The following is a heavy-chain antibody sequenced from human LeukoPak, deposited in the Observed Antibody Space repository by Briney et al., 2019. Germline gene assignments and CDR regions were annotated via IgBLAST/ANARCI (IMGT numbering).Heavy chain of an antibody. CDR2: IYHSGST. D-gene: IGHD3-10*01. J-gene: IGHJ3*02. Sequence: SETLSLTCTVSGYSISSGYYWGWIRQPPGKGLEWNGSIYHSGSTYYNPSLKSRVTISVDTSKNQFSLKLSSVTAADTAVYYCAGELDGSDTDAFDIWGQGTMVTVSS. CDR3: AGELDGSDTDAFDI. CDR1: GYSISSGYY. V-gene: IGHV4-38-2*02.